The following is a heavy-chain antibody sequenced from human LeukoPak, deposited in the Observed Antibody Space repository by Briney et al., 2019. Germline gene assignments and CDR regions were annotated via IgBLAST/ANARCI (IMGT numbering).Heavy chain of an antibody. CDR2: IYYSGST. D-gene: IGHD5-18*01. Sequence: SETLSLTCTVSGGSISSYYWSWIRQPPGKGLEWIGYIYYSGSTNYNPYLKSRVTISVDTSKNQFSLKLSSVTAADTAVYYCARCVDTAMALFDYWGQGTLVTVSS. V-gene: IGHV4-59*01. CDR1: GGSISSYY. CDR3: ARCVDTAMALFDY. J-gene: IGHJ4*02.